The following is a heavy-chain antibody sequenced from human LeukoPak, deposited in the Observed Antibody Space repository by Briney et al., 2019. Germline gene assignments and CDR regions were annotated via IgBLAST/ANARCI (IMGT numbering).Heavy chain of an antibody. CDR2: MNPNSGDT. D-gene: IGHD6-13*01. CDR3: VGDSGGNSNWYYYSFYMDV. Sequence: APVKVSCKASGGTFSSYAISWVRQAPGQGLEWMGWMNPNSGDTGYAQKFQGRVTMTRNTSISTAYMDLSSLRTEDTAVYYCVGDSGGNSNWYYYSFYMDVWGKGTTVTVSS. V-gene: IGHV1-8*02. CDR1: GGTFSSYA. J-gene: IGHJ6*03.